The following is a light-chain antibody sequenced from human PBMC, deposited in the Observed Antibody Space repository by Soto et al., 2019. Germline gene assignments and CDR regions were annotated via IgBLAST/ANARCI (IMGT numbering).Light chain of an antibody. Sequence: QSALTQPASVSGSPGQSITISCTGTSSDVCAYNYVSWYQQQPGKAPKLMIYEVRNRPSGVSDRFSGSRSGNTASLTISGLQAEDESDYYCSSYTSSSTWVFGGGTKLTVL. CDR1: SSDVCAYNY. CDR3: SSYTSSSTWV. J-gene: IGLJ3*02. V-gene: IGLV2-14*01. CDR2: EVR.